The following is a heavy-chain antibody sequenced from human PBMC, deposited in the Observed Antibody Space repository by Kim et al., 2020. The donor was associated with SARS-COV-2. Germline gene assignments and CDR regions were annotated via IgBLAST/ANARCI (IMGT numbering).Heavy chain of an antibody. CDR3: AKSSGYRAPIDY. Sequence: GGSLRLSCAASGFTFGGYAMHWVRPAPGRGLEWVSGITWNRGDIGYADSVKGRLTISRDNAKNSLYLQMNSLRTEDTAFYFCAKSSGYRAPIDYWGQGTLVTVSA. J-gene: IGHJ4*02. D-gene: IGHD3-9*01. CDR1: GFTFGGYA. CDR2: ITWNRGDI. V-gene: IGHV3-9*01.